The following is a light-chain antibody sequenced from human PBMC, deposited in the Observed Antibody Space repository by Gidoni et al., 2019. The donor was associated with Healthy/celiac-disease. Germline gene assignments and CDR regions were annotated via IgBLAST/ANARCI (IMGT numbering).Light chain of an antibody. Sequence: SYELTQPPSVSVSPGQTASIPCPGDKLGDKYACWYQQKPGQSPVPVIYQDSKRPSGIPERFSGSNSGNTATLTISGTQAMDEADYYCQAWDSSKDVVFGGGTKLTVL. J-gene: IGLJ2*01. V-gene: IGLV3-1*01. CDR1: KLGDKY. CDR2: QDS. CDR3: QAWDSSKDVV.